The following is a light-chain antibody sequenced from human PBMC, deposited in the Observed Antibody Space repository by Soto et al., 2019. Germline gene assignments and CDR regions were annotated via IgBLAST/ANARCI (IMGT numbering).Light chain of an antibody. CDR3: SSYAGDSGLL. J-gene: IGLJ2*01. Sequence: QSALTQSASVSGSPGQSITISCTGTSRDVESYDLVSWYQQHPGKAPKLMIYEVTKRPSGVSDRFSGSKSANTASLTISGLQAEDEADYYCSSYAGDSGLLFGGGNQLTVL. CDR2: EVT. CDR1: SRDVESYDL. V-gene: IGLV2-23*02.